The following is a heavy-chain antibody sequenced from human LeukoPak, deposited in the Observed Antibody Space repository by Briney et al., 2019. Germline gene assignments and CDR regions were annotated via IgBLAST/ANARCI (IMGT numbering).Heavy chain of an antibody. CDR3: ARDGPQWLAAFDY. D-gene: IGHD6-19*01. CDR2: IYKSGST. CDR1: VRPISTYQ. Sequence: SELLSLTCPVTVRPISTYQWSWIRQPPPKGIEWIVNIYKSGSTNYNPSLKSRVTISIDTSEKQFSLRLSSVTAADTAVYYCARDGPQWLAAFDYWGQGTLVTVSS. J-gene: IGHJ4*02. V-gene: IGHV4-59*01.